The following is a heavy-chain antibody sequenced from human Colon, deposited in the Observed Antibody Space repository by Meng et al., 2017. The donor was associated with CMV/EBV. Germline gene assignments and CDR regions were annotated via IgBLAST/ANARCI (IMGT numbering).Heavy chain of an antibody. CDR1: GFTFSNCW. D-gene: IGHD3-3*01. J-gene: IGHJ4*01. Sequence: GGSLKISWVATGFTFSNCWMHWVRQTPGKGLVWVSLINGDGSSTRFGDYVKGRFTISRDNAKNIIYLEMNSLRAEDTGVYFCARDLNFWSGYYDYWGHGTPVTVSS. CDR3: ARDLNFWSGYYDY. CDR2: INGDGSST. V-gene: IGHV3-74*01.